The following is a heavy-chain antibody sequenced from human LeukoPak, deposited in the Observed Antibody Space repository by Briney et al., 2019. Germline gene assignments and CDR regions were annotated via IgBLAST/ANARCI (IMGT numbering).Heavy chain of an antibody. V-gene: IGHV4-4*07. Sequence: PSETLSLTCTVSGGSISSYYWSWIRQPAGKGLEWIGRIYTSGSTNYNPSLKSRVTISVDTSKNQFSLKLSSVTAADTAVYYCAREARQQLATGDAFDIWGQGTMVTVSS. CDR2: IYTSGST. D-gene: IGHD6-13*01. CDR1: GGSISSYY. CDR3: AREARQQLATGDAFDI. J-gene: IGHJ3*02.